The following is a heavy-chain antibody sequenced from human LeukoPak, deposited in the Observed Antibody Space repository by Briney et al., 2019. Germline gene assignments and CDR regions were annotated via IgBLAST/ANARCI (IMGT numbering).Heavy chain of an antibody. D-gene: IGHD6-13*01. Sequence: GGSLRLSCAASGFTLSSYAMHWVRQAPGKGLEYVSAISSNGGSTYYANSVKGRFTISRDNSKNTLYLQMGSLRAEDMAVYYCAREAVSSWYARTGEFDYWGQGTLVTVSS. J-gene: IGHJ4*02. V-gene: IGHV3-64*01. CDR3: AREAVSSWYARTGEFDY. CDR2: ISSNGGST. CDR1: GFTLSSYA.